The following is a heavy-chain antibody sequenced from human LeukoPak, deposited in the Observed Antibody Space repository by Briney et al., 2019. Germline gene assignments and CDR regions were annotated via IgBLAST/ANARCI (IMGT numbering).Heavy chain of an antibody. J-gene: IGHJ3*02. CDR2: IYHSGST. D-gene: IGHD2-2*01. CDR1: GYSISSGYY. CDR3: ARQNVVVPAAILGFDI. Sequence: PSETLSLTCAVSGYSISSGYYWGWIRQPPGKELEWIGSIYHSGSTYYNPSLKSRVTISVDTSKNQFSLKLSSVTAADTAVYYCARQNVVVPAAILGFDIWGQGTMVAVSS. V-gene: IGHV4-38-2*01.